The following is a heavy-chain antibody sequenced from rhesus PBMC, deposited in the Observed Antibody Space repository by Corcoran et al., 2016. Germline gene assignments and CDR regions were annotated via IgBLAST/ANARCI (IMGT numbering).Heavy chain of an antibody. CDR2: IYWNDSK. CDR3: ARVLQGSGSWNVLYWYFDL. CDR1: GFSISTTGTG. D-gene: IGHD6-25*01. Sequence: QVTLKESGPALVKPTQTLTLTCTFSGFSISTTGTGVGWIRQPPGKALAWLASIYWNDSKTYRPSLKRRLTIANDSSHSPDVLTMTNHDPVDTATYYCARVLQGSGSWNVLYWYFDLWGPGTPITISS. V-gene: IGHV2-95*01. J-gene: IGHJ2*01.